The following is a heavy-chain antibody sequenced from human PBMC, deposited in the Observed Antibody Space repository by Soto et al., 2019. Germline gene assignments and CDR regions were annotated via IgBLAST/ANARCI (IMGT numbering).Heavy chain of an antibody. V-gene: IGHV3-30*03. CDR1: GFNYRTYA. D-gene: IGHD3-22*01. CDR2: TSYDETNK. Sequence: QVQLVEYGGGVVQPGRSLRLSCAASGFNYRTYAMHWVRQAPGKGLEWVAVTSYDETNKYYGDSVKGRFTISRDNSKNKWYLQMNGLRADDTAVYFCARATMDYYDSSGYSLDYWGQGTLVTVSS. J-gene: IGHJ4*02. CDR3: ARATMDYYDSSGYSLDY.